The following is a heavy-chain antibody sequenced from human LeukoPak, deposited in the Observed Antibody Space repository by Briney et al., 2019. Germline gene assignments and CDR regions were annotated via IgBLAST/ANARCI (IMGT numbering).Heavy chain of an antibody. D-gene: IGHD1-26*01. J-gene: IGHJ5*02. CDR3: DRYYSGSSWRWFDP. CDR2: ISYDGSNE. Sequence: GGSLRLSCAASGFTFGSYAMYGVRQAPGRGVEGVAFISYDGSNEYYADSVKGRYTLSRDKSMNTLYLHMNSLTAEDTAVYYCDRYYSGSSWRWFDPWGEGTLVPVSS. CDR1: GFTFGSYA. V-gene: IGHV3-30-3*01.